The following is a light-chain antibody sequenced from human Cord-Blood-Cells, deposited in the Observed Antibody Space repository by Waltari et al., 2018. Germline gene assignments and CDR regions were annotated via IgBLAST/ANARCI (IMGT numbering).Light chain of an antibody. CDR3: QQLNSYPLT. Sequence: DIQLTQSPSFLSESVGDRVTITCRASQGISSYLAWYQQKPGKATKLLIYAASTLQSVVPSRFSGSGSGTEFTLTISSLQPEDFATYYCQQLNSYPLTFGGGTKVEIK. CDR2: AAS. J-gene: IGKJ4*01. V-gene: IGKV1-9*01. CDR1: QGISSY.